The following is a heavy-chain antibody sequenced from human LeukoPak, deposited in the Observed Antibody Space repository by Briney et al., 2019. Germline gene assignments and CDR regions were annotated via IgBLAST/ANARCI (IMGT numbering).Heavy chain of an antibody. Sequence: PSETLSLTCSVSGGSISSYYWSWIRQPPGKGLEWIGYIYYSGSINYNPSLKSRVTISVDTSKNQLSLKLSSVTAADTAAYYCVVGHNYFDYWGQGTLVTVSA. CDR3: VVGHNYFDY. D-gene: IGHD2-15*01. V-gene: IGHV4-59*01. CDR2: IYYSGSI. J-gene: IGHJ4*02. CDR1: GGSISSYY.